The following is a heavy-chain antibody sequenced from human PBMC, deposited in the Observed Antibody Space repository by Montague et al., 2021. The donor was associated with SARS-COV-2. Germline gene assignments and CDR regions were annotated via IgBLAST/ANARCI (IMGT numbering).Heavy chain of an antibody. D-gene: IGHD2-2*02. J-gene: IGHJ6*03. V-gene: IGHV4-34*01. CDR2: INHGGST. CDR3: ARLRDGVVPSPIPGVGPYYSYYFMDV. Sequence: SETLSLTCAVYGGSFSGYYWNRIRQPPGKGLEWIGEINHGGSTNYNPSLKSRLTISTDPSKNQFSLKLTSVAAADTAVYYCARLRDGVVPSPIPGVGPYYSYYFMDVWGKGTTVTVSS. CDR1: GGSFSGYY.